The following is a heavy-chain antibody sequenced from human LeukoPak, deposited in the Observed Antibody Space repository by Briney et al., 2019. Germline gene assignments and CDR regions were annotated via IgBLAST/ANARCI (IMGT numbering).Heavy chain of an antibody. J-gene: IGHJ4*02. CDR3: TRAIQGIADY. CDR2: INSDGNIT. D-gene: IGHD6-13*01. Sequence: PGGSLRLSCAASDFAFRNYWMHWVRQPPGKGLVWVSRINSDGNITTYADSVKGRFTISRDNAKNTLFLQMNSLRVEDTAVYYCTRAIQGIADYWGQGTLVTVSS. V-gene: IGHV3-74*01. CDR1: DFAFRNYW.